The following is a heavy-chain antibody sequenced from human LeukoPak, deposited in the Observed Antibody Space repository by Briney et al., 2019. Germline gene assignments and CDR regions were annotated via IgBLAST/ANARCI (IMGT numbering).Heavy chain of an antibody. CDR1: GFTFSSYG. Sequence: GRSLRLSCAASGFTFSSYGMHWVRQAPGKGLEWVAVIWYDGSNKYYADSVKGRFTISRDNSKNTLYLRMNSLRAEDTAVYYCAREMATRLGYFDYWGQGTLVTVSS. D-gene: IGHD5-24*01. J-gene: IGHJ4*02. CDR3: AREMATRLGYFDY. CDR2: IWYDGSNK. V-gene: IGHV3-33*01.